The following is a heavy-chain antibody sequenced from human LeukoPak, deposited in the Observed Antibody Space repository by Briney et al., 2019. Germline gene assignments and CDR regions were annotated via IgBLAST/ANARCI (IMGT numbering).Heavy chain of an antibody. J-gene: IGHJ4*02. D-gene: IGHD3-16*02. CDR1: GGSFSGYY. CDR2: INHSGST. V-gene: IGHV4-34*01. Sequence: PSETLSLTCAVYGGSFSGYYWSWIRQPPGKGLEWIGEINHSGSTNYNPSLKSRVTISVDTSKNQFSLKLSSVTAADTAVYYCARGRGVRYDYVWGSYRYLDYWGQGTLVTVSS. CDR3: ARGRGVRYDYVWGSYRYLDY.